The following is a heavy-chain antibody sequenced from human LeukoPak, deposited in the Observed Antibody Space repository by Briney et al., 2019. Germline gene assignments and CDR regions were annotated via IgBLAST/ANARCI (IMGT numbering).Heavy chain of an antibody. CDR2: ISSNGGST. V-gene: IGHV3-64*02. CDR1: GFTFRSYA. Sequence: GGSLRLSCVTSGFTFRSYAMHWVRQAPGKGLEYVSAISSNGGSTNYADSVKGRSTISRDNSTNTLYLQMGSLRPDDMAVYYCAREGGPTGLDYWGQGTLVTVSS. CDR3: AREGGPTGLDY. D-gene: IGHD1-1*01. J-gene: IGHJ4*02.